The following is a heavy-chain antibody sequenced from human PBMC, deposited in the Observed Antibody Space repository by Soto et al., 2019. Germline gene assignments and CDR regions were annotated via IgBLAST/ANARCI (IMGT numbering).Heavy chain of an antibody. CDR1: GCTFNSYL. D-gene: IGHD6-13*01. CDR3: ERGLDQTLVVLYFDT. CDR2: IISAFGTA. Sequence: QVQLVQSGAELKNPGSSVKVYCKTSGCTFNSYLIDWVRQAPGQGLEWMGGIISAFGTAKYAQMFQVRVTITAYKSQTTAYVELRTLTSQDTAVYYCERGLDQTLVVLYFDTLGEGTLGAVSS. J-gene: IGHJ4*02. V-gene: IGHV1-69*06.